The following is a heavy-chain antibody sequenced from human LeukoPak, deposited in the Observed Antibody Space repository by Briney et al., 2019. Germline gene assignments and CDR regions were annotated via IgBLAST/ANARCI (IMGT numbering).Heavy chain of an antibody. CDR3: ARGSYDSSGYPPFDY. D-gene: IGHD3-22*01. J-gene: IGHJ4*02. CDR1: GFTFSTYW. Sequence: GGSLRLSCAASGFTFSTYWMSWVRQAPGKGLEWVANINRDGSEKYYVDSVKGRFTISRDNAKKSLYLQMNSLRAEDTAVYYCARGSYDSSGYPPFDYWGQGTLVTVSS. CDR2: INRDGSEK. V-gene: IGHV3-7*03.